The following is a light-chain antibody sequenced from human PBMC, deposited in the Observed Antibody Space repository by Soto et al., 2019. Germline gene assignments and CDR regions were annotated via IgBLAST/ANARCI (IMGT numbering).Light chain of an antibody. CDR2: DAS. Sequence: IQMTQSQSSLSASVGDRVTITCQATQDIRKYLNWYQQKPGKAPKLLIYDASSLETGVPSRFSGSGSGTDFTLTISSLQPEDFATYYCQQYDNLPLIFGQVALLEIK. CDR1: QDIRKY. J-gene: IGKJ5*01. V-gene: IGKV1-33*01. CDR3: QQYDNLPLI.